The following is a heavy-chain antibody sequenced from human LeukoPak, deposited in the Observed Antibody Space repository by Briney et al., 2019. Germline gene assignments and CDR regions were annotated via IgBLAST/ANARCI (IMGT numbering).Heavy chain of an antibody. D-gene: IGHD6-13*01. J-gene: IGHJ5*02. Sequence: ASVKVSCKASGYTFTGYYMHWVRQAPGQGLEWVGWINPKSGGTNYAQKFQGRVTMTRDTSISTAYMEVSRLRSGDTAVYYCARDDGSSSWYAWFDPWGQGTLVTVSS. V-gene: IGHV1-2*02. CDR1: GYTFTGYY. CDR2: INPKSGGT. CDR3: ARDDGSSSWYAWFDP.